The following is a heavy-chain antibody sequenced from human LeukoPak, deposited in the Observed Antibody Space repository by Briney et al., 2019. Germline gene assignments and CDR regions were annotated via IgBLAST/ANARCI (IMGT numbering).Heavy chain of an antibody. CDR1: GGTFSSYA. D-gene: IGHD5-12*01. CDR3: ARRGGYSGHRHFQH. V-gene: IGHV1-69*13. CDR2: IIPIFGTA. Sequence: GASVKVSCKASGGTFSSYAISWVRQAPGQGLEWMGGIIPIFGTANYAQKFQGRVTITADESTSTAYMELSSLRSEDTAVYYCARRGGYSGHRHFQHWGQGTLVTVSS. J-gene: IGHJ1*01.